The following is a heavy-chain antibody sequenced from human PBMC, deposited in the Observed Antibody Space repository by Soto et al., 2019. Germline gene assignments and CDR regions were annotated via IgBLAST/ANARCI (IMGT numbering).Heavy chain of an antibody. Sequence: EVQLLESGGGLVQPGESLRLSCAASGFSFSSYDMAWVRQAPGKGLEWVSVISDSGHNTQYVDSVKGRFTISRDNSKNTLSLQMNTLRAEDTAVYLCAKGNYYDPLKYGMDVWGQGTTVTVSS. CDR1: GFSFSSYD. D-gene: IGHD3-22*01. CDR2: ISDSGHNT. J-gene: IGHJ6*02. V-gene: IGHV3-23*01. CDR3: AKGNYYDPLKYGMDV.